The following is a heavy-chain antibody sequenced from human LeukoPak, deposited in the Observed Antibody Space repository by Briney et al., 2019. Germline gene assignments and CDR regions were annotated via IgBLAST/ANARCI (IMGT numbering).Heavy chain of an antibody. J-gene: IGHJ4*02. Sequence: GGSLRLSCAASGFTFSTYWMSWVRQAPGKGLEWVANMRQDGGEIYYVDSVKGRCTISRDNAKNSLSLQMNGLRAEDTAVYYCARRVSGREKYFDYWGQGTLVTVSS. V-gene: IGHV3-7*01. CDR2: MRQDGGEI. D-gene: IGHD6-19*01. CDR3: ARRVSGREKYFDY. CDR1: GFTFSTYW.